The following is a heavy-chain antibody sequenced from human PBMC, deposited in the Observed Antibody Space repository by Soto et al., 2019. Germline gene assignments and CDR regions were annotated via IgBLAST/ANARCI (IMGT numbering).Heavy chain of an antibody. V-gene: IGHV3-30*18. CDR1: GFTFSSYG. CDR2: ISYDGINK. CDR3: AKCLRYSSGWYGNWYFDL. Sequence: QVQLVESGGGVVQPGRSLRLSCAASGFTFSSYGMHWVRQAPGKGLEWVAVISYDGINKYYADSVKGRFTISRDNSKKTLYLQMNSLRAEDTAVYYCAKCLRYSSGWYGNWYFDLWGRGTLVTVSS. D-gene: IGHD6-19*01. J-gene: IGHJ2*01.